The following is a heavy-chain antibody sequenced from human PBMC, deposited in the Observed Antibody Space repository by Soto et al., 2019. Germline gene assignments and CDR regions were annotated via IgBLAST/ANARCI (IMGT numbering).Heavy chain of an antibody. CDR2: ISSSSSTI. CDR1: GFTFSSYS. CDR3: ARGYYYDSSGYYPHPYFDY. Sequence: EVQLVESGGGLVQPGGSLRLSCAASGFTFSSYSMNWVRQAPGKGLEWVSYISSSSSTIYYADSVKGRFTISRDNAKNSLYLQMNSLRDEDTAVYYCARGYYYDSSGYYPHPYFDYWGQGTLVTVSS. D-gene: IGHD3-22*01. V-gene: IGHV3-48*02. J-gene: IGHJ4*02.